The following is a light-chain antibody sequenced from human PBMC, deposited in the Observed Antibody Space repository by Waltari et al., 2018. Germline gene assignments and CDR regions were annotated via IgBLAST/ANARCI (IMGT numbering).Light chain of an antibody. CDR3: QVWDDVTNSGV. CDR2: YDN. V-gene: IGLV3-21*04. J-gene: IGLJ2*01. Sequence: SYVLTQPPSVSVDPGKTARLTCGGDDIESKSVNWYQQKPGQAPVLVMFYDNDRPSEIPARFSGSNSGNTATLTITWVEAGDEADYHCQVWDDVTNSGVFGGGTKLTVL. CDR1: DIESKS.